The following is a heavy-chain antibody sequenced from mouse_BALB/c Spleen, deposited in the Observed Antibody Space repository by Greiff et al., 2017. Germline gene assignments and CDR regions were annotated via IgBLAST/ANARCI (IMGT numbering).Heavy chain of an antibody. V-gene: IGHV5-6-5*01. Sequence: DVMLVESGGGLVKPGGSLKLSCAASGFTFSSYPMSWVRQTPEKRLEWVASISSGGSTYYPDSVKGRFTISRDNARNILYLQMSSLRSEDTAMYYCARNWEAYWGQGTLVTVSA. CDR3: ARNWEAY. CDR1: GFTFSSYP. J-gene: IGHJ3*01. D-gene: IGHD4-1*01. CDR2: ISSGGST.